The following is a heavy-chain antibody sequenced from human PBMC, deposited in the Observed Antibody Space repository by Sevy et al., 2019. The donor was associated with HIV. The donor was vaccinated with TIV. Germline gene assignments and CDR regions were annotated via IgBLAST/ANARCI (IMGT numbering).Heavy chain of an antibody. J-gene: IGHJ6*02. D-gene: IGHD3-16*01. V-gene: IGHV3-33*01. CDR1: GFTFSNYG. CDR2: IWYDGSNK. Sequence: GGSLRLSCAGSGFTFSNYGMHWVRQAPGKGLEWVAIIWYDGSNKYYPESVKGRFTISIDNSKNMLYLQMNGLRAEDTAVYYCARDKLQTTGSLGDYYYGLDVWGQGTRVTVSS. CDR3: ARDKLQTTGSLGDYYYGLDV.